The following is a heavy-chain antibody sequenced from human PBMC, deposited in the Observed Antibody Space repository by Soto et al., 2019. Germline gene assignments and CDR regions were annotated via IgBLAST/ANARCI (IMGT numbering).Heavy chain of an antibody. CDR3: VRGHHGLEI. Sequence: QVQLVESGGGLVKPGGSLRLSCEASGLTFSDFYMSWVRQAPGKGLDWVSYIDPSGTTIVYADSVKGRITVSRDNAKNSLYLQMDSLRGEDTAVYYCVRGHHGLEIWGRGTMVTVSS. CDR2: IDPSGTTI. V-gene: IGHV3-11*01. CDR1: GLTFSDFY. J-gene: IGHJ6*02.